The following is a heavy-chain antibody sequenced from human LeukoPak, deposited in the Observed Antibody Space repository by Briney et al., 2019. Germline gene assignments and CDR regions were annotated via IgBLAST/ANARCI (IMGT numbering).Heavy chain of an antibody. CDR1: GFTFDDYD. CDR2: INWNGGST. V-gene: IGHV3-20*04. J-gene: IGHJ4*02. D-gene: IGHD3-22*01. CDR3: AVARRAYYYDSSGYFLH. Sequence: GGSLRLSCAASGFTFDDYDMSWVRQAPGKGLEWVSGINWNGGSTGYADSVKGRFTISRDNAKNSLYLQMNSLRAEDTAVYYCAVARRAYYYDSSGYFLHWGQGTLVTVSS.